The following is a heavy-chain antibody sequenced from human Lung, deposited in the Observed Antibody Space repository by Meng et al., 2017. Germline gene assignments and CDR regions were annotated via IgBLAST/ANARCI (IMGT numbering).Heavy chain of an antibody. CDR3: ARGPTTMAHDFDY. J-gene: IGHJ4*02. V-gene: IGHV4-34*01. Sequence: QVHLKQGGAGLLKPSETLALTWVVSGGSFSDYYWSWIRQPPGKGLEWIGEINHSGSTNYNPSLESRATISVDTSQNNLSLKLSSVTAADSAVYYCARGPTTMAHDFDYWGQGTLVTVSS. CDR2: INHSGST. D-gene: IGHD4-11*01. CDR1: GGSFSDYY.